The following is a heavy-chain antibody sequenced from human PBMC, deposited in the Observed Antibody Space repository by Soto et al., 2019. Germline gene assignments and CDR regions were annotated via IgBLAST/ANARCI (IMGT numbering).Heavy chain of an antibody. J-gene: IGHJ6*03. CDR2: ISSSSSYI. D-gene: IGHD3-3*01. CDR1: GFTFSSYS. Sequence: GGSLRLSCAASGFTFSSYSMNWVRQAPGKGLEWVSSISSSSSYIYYADSVKGRFTISRDNAKNSLYLQMNSLRAEDTAVYYCASGGYYDFWSGYFPYYYYYMDVWGKGTTVTVSS. V-gene: IGHV3-21*01. CDR3: ASGGYYDFWSGYFPYYYYYMDV.